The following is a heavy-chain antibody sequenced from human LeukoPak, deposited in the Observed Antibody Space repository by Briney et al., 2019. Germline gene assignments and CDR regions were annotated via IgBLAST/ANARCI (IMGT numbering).Heavy chain of an antibody. CDR1: GGSISSYY. D-gene: IGHD6-13*01. CDR3: ARDQRSSWYRD. J-gene: IGHJ4*02. CDR2: ISNSGST. Sequence: PSETLSLTCTVSGGSISSYYWSWIRQPPGKGLEWIGYISNSGSTNYNPSPNSRVTISVDTSKNQFSLKLSSVTAADTAVYFCARDQRSSWYRDWGQGTLVTVSS. V-gene: IGHV4-59*01.